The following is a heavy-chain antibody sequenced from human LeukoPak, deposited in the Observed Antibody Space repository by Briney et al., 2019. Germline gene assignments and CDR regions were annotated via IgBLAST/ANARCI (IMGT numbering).Heavy chain of an antibody. J-gene: IGHJ4*02. Sequence: GGSLRLSCAASGFTFSSYGMHWVRQAPGKGLEWVAFIRCDGSSKYYADSVKGRFTISRDYSKNTRYLQMNSLCAEDTAVYYCAKDVGRYGFWSGLGYWGQGTLVTVSS. CDR3: AKDVGRYGFWSGLGY. D-gene: IGHD3-3*01. CDR1: GFTFSSYG. V-gene: IGHV3-30*02. CDR2: IRCDGSSK.